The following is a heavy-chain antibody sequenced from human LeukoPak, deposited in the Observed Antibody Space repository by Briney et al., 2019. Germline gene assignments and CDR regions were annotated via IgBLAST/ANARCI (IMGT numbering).Heavy chain of an antibody. CDR1: GDSISNGQYY. J-gene: IGHJ4*02. CDR2: ISSRGST. D-gene: IGHD3-3*01. CDR3: ARLNPLEHLFSFFFDS. V-gene: IGHV4-39*01. Sequence: SETLSLTCSVSGDSISNGQYYWGWIRQPPGKGLEWLATISSRGSTFYNPSLKSRVTISVDTSKNQISLNLSSVTASDTSLYYCARLNPLEHLFSFFFDSWGQGILATVSS.